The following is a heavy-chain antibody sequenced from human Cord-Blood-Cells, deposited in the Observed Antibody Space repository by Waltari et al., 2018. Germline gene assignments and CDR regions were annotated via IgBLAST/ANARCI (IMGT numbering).Heavy chain of an antibody. Sequence: QVQLVQSGAEVKKPGASVKVSCKASGYTFTSYGISWVRQAPGQGLEWMGWISAYNGNTNYAQKLPDRVTMTTDTPTSKAYMELRGLGSDDTAVYYCAGDEAGGGSYYYYYYGMDVWGQGTTVTVSS. CDR3: AGDEAGGGSYYYYYYGMDV. J-gene: IGHJ6*02. CDR1: GYTFTSYG. V-gene: IGHV1-18*01. D-gene: IGHD1-26*01. CDR2: ISAYNGNT.